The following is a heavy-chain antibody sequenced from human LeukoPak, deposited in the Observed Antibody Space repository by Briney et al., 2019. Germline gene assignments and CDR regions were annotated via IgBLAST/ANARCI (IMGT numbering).Heavy chain of an antibody. D-gene: IGHD3-3*01. CDR3: ARDPRNYDFWRGDYHFDY. CDR1: GYTFTSYG. Sequence: ASVKVSCKASGYTFTSYGISWVRQAPGQGLEWMGWISAYNGNTNYAQKLQGRVTMTTDTSTSTAYMELRSLRSDDTAVYYCARDPRNYDFWRGDYHFDYWGQGTLVTVSS. CDR2: ISAYNGNT. J-gene: IGHJ4*02. V-gene: IGHV1-18*01.